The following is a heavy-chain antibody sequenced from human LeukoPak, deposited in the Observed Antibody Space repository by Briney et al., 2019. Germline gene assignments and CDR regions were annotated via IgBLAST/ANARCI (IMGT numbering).Heavy chain of an antibody. CDR1: GFTFSSYG. D-gene: IGHD1-26*01. V-gene: IGHV3-30*02. J-gene: IGHJ4*02. CDR3: AKANGYSGSYLLDY. CDR2: IRYDGSNK. Sequence: GGSLRLSCAASGFTFSSYGMHWVRQAPGKGLEWVAFIRYDGSNKYYADSVRGRFTISRDNSKNTLYLQMNSLRAEDTAVYYCAKANGYSGSYLLDYWGQGTLVTVSS.